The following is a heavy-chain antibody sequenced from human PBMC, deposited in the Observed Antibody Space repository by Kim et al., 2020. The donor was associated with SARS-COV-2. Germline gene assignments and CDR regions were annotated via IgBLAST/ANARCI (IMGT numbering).Heavy chain of an antibody. D-gene: IGHD6-13*01. CDR3: AKVQQLGSFDY. CDR2: T. J-gene: IGHJ4*02. V-gene: IGHV3-23*01. Sequence: TYYADSVKGRFTISRDNSKNTLYLQMNSLRAEYTAVYYCAKVQQLGSFDYWGQGTLVTVSS.